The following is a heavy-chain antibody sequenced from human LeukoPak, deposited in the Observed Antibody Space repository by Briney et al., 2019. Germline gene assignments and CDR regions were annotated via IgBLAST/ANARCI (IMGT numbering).Heavy chain of an antibody. CDR2: ISGSGGST. V-gene: IGHV3-23*01. CDR3: AKMTGYSSSWDPYYFDY. J-gene: IGHJ4*02. D-gene: IGHD6-13*01. CDR1: GFTFSSYA. Sequence: GGSLRLSCAASGFTFSSYAMSWVRQAPGKGLEWVSAISGSGGSTYYADSVKGRFTISRDNSKNTLYLQMNSLRAEDTAVYYCAKMTGYSSSWDPYYFDYWGQGTLVTVSS.